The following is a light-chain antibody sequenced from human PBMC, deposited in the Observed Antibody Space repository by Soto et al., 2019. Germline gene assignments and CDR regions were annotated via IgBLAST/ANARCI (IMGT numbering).Light chain of an antibody. CDR2: AAS. Sequence: DIQMTQSPSSLSASVGDRVTITCRASQSISSYLNWYQQKPGKAPKLLIYAASSLQSGVPSRFSGSGSGTDFTLTIISLQPGDFATYYCQQSYSTPYTFGQGTKLEIK. V-gene: IGKV1-39*01. J-gene: IGKJ2*01. CDR1: QSISSY. CDR3: QQSYSTPYT.